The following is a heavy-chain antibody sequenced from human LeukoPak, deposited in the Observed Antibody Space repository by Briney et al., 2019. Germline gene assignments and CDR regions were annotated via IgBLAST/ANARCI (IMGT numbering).Heavy chain of an antibody. CDR2: ISSSSVYI. Sequence: PGGSLRLSCAASGFTFSNYAMSWVRQAPGKGLEWVSSISSSSVYINYADSVKGRFTISRDNAENSLYLQMNSLRAEDTAVYYCARVDYDVSTGYQNYFQYWGQGTLVTVSS. CDR3: ARVDYDVSTGYQNYFQY. D-gene: IGHD3-9*01. J-gene: IGHJ4*02. V-gene: IGHV3-21*01. CDR1: GFTFSNYA.